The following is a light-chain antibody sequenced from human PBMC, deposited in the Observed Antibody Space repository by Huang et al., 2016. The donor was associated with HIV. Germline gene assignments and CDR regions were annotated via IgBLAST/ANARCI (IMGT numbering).Light chain of an antibody. Sequence: IQMTQSPTSLSASTGDRVSIACRASQNINTYLNWYQQKPGKAPKLLISSASTLHSGVPSRCSGSGSGADFTLTIRGLQLDDFATYYCQQSYSALSSFGPGTRL. CDR1: QNINTY. CDR2: SAS. J-gene: IGKJ5*01. V-gene: IGKV1-39*01. CDR3: QQSYSALSS.